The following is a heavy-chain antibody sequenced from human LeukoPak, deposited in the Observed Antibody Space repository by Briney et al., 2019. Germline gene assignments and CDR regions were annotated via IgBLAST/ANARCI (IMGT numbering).Heavy chain of an antibody. CDR1: GFTFSSNW. J-gene: IGHJ5*02. Sequence: GGSLRLSCAASGFTFSSNWMSWVPQAPGKGLEWVANIDQGGSGKYYVDSVKGRFTISRDNAKNSLYLQMNSLRAEDTAVYYCARVVAAITNWFDPWGQGTLVTVSS. CDR2: IDQGGSGK. D-gene: IGHD2-21*02. CDR3: ARVVAAITNWFDP. V-gene: IGHV3-7*03.